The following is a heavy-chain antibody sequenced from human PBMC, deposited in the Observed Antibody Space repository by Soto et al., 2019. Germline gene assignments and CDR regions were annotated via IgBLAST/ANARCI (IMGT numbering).Heavy chain of an antibody. V-gene: IGHV4-34*01. Sequence: PSETLSLTCAVYGGSFSGYYWSWIRQPPGKGLEWIGEINHSGSTNYNPSLKSRVTISVDTSKNQFSLKLSSVTAADTAVYYGVAGTESSRDVWGQGTTVTGS. J-gene: IGHJ6*02. CDR2: INHSGST. CDR3: VAGTESSRDV. D-gene: IGHD3-10*01. CDR1: GGSFSGYY.